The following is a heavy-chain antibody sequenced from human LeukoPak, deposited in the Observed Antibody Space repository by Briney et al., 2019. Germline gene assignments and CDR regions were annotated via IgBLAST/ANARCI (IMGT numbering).Heavy chain of an antibody. D-gene: IGHD4-23*01. CDR1: GGSISRSTYL. CDR3: ARDYGGNPWYFDL. Sequence: SETLSLTCTVSGGSISRSTYLWGWIRQPPGKGLEWIGTIYYRGSTYYNPSLKSRVIMSVDTSKNQFSLKLSSVTAADTAVYYCARDYGGNPWYFDLWGRGTLVTVSS. J-gene: IGHJ2*01. V-gene: IGHV4-39*01. CDR2: IYYRGST.